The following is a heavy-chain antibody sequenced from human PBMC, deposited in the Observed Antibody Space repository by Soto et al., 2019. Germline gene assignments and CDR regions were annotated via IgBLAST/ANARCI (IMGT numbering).Heavy chain of an antibody. V-gene: IGHV3-49*03. CDR3: TRFLAGSDGSGSHELYYFDY. CDR2: IRSKAYGGTT. Sequence: GGSLRLSCTASGFTFGDYAMSWFRQAPGKGLEWVGFIRSKAYGGTTEYAASVKGRFTISRDDSKSIAYLQMNSLKTEDTAVYYCTRFLAGSDGSGSHELYYFDYWGQGTLVTVSS. CDR1: GFTFGDYA. D-gene: IGHD3-10*01. J-gene: IGHJ4*02.